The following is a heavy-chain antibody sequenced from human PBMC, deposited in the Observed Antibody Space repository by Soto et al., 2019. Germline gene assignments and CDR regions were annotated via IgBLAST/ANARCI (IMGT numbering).Heavy chain of an antibody. D-gene: IGHD3-10*01. J-gene: IGHJ5*02. CDR3: AKDLGSLGWFDP. V-gene: IGHV3-30*18. CDR1: GFTFSSYG. CDR2: ISYDGGNK. Sequence: GGSLRLSCVASGFTFSSYGMHWVRQAPGKGLEWVAVISYDGGNKYYADSVKGRFTISRDNSKNTLYLQMNSLRAEDTAVYYCAKDLGSLGWFDPWGQGTLVIVSS.